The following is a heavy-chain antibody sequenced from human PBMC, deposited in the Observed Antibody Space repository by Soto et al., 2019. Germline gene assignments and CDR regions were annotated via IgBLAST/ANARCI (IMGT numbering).Heavy chain of an antibody. V-gene: IGHV3-21*01. D-gene: IGHD3-3*01. CDR3: ARGEHYDFWSGYSWDFDY. J-gene: IGHJ4*02. CDR1: GFTFSSYS. Sequence: VGSLRLSCAASGFTFSSYSMNWVRQAPGKGLEWVSSISSSSSYIYYADSVKGRFTISRDNAKNSLYLQMNSLRAEDTAVYYCARGEHYDFWSGYSWDFDYWGQGTLVTVSS. CDR2: ISSSSSYI.